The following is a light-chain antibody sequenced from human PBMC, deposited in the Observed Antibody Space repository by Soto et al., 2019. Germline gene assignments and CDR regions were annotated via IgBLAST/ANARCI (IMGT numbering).Light chain of an antibody. Sequence: IGLTQSPCTLSLNTGERATLSCRASQSVSSSYLAWYQQKPGQAPRLLIYGASTRATGIPARFSCRGSGTEFILTISSLQSEDFAVDYCQVYDYLPETFGQVGKVDIK. CDR1: QSVSSSY. CDR2: GAS. CDR3: QVYDYLPET. V-gene: IGKV3-15*01. J-gene: IGKJ1*01.